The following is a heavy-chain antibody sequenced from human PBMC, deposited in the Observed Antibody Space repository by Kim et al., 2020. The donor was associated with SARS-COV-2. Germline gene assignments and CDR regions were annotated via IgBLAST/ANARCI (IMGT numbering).Heavy chain of an antibody. D-gene: IGHD1-26*01. CDR3: TRALNRVGNHGMDV. V-gene: IGHV3-72*01. J-gene: IGHJ6*02. Sequence: AASVKGRFTISRDDSTNSLYLQMNSLKTEDTAVYYCTRALNRVGNHGMDVWGQGTTVTVSS.